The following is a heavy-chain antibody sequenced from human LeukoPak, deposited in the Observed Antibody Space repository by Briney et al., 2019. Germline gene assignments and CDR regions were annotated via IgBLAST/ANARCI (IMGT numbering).Heavy chain of an antibody. CDR1: GGTFSSYA. CDR2: IIPIFGTA. J-gene: IGHJ3*02. D-gene: IGHD3-10*01. CDR3: ARRSRRGVMADAFDI. Sequence: ASAKVSCKASGGTFSSYAISWVRQAPGQGLEWMGGIIPIFGTANYAQKFQGRVTITTDESTSTAYMELSSLRSEDTAVYYCARRSRRGVMADAFDIWGQGTMVTVSS. V-gene: IGHV1-69*05.